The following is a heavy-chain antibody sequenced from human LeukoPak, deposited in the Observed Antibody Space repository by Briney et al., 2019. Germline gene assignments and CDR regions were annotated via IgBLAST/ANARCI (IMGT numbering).Heavy chain of an antibody. Sequence: PGGSLRLSCAASGFTVSTNYMSWVRQAPGKGLEWVSAIYSGGSTYYADSVKGRFTISRDNSKNTLYLQMNTLRAEDTAVYYCARDNRISGSRWFDPWGQGTLVTVSS. J-gene: IGHJ5*02. CDR2: IYSGGST. CDR3: ARDNRISGSRWFDP. D-gene: IGHD2-15*01. V-gene: IGHV3-66*01. CDR1: GFTVSTNY.